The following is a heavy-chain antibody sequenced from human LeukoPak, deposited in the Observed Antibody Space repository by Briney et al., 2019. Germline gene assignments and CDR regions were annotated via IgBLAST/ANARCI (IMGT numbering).Heavy chain of an antibody. D-gene: IGHD6-6*01. CDR2: IYYSGST. J-gene: IGHJ4*02. Sequence: SETLSLTCTVSGGSISSGGYYWSWIRPHPGKGLEWIGYIYYSGSTYYNPSLKSRITISVDKSKNQFSLKLSSVTAADTAVYYCARDVNAAARFDYWGQGTLVTVSS. V-gene: IGHV4-31*03. CDR3: ARDVNAAARFDY. CDR1: GGSISSGGYY.